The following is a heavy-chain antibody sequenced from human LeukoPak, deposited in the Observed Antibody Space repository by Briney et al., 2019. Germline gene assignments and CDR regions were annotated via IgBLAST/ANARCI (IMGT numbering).Heavy chain of an antibody. J-gene: IGHJ4*02. Sequence: GGSLRLSCAASGFTFRSYEMNWVRQAPGKGLEWVSFISNSGDSIYYADSLKGRFTVSRDNAKSSVSLQMNSLGAEDTSVYYCVREGRFLDYWGQGTLVTVSS. D-gene: IGHD3-3*01. CDR3: VREGRFLDY. V-gene: IGHV3-48*03. CDR1: GFTFRSYE. CDR2: ISNSGDSI.